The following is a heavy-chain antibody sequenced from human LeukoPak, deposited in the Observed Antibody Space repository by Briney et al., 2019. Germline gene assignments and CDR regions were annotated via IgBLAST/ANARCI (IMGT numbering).Heavy chain of an antibody. CDR1: GFTFSSYW. J-gene: IGHJ4*02. CDR3: ARGSAVRLDY. V-gene: IGHV3-74*01. D-gene: IGHD3-10*01. Sequence: GGSLRLSCAASGFTFSSYWMHWVRQAPGKGLVWVSRINTDGSSTSSADSVKGRFTISRDNAKNSLYLQMNSLRAEDTAVYYCARGSAVRLDYWGQGTLVTVSS. CDR2: INTDGSST.